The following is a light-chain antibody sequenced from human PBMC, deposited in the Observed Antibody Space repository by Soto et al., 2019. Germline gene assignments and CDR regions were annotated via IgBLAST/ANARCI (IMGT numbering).Light chain of an antibody. J-gene: IGKJ1*01. Sequence: DVQITQSPSSLCSCVGDIVTITFRASGSRRTWLAWYPQKPGKAPKLLLYGASSLESGVPPRFSGDGSETDFTLTISSLQRDHFGAYCCQHYSPLWSFGQRTKV. V-gene: IGKV1-5*03. CDR3: QHYSPLWS. CDR2: GAS. CDR1: GSRRTW.